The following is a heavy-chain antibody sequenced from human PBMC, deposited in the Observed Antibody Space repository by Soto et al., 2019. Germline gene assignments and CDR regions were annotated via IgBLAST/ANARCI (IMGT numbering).Heavy chain of an antibody. J-gene: IGHJ4*02. CDR2: IYYLGTT. CDR1: GDSISGYY. CDR3: ARKTVVTPVGPGPVDS. V-gene: IGHV4-59*01. Sequence: SETLSLTCTVSGDSISGYYWNWIRQPPGKGLEWIGHIYYLGTTYYNPSLKSRVTISIDTSKRQFSLKLSSVTAADTAVYFCARKTVVTPVGPGPVDSWGPGTMLTV. D-gene: IGHD1-26*01.